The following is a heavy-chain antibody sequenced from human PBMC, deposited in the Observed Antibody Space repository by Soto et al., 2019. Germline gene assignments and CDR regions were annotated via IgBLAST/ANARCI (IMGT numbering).Heavy chain of an antibody. D-gene: IGHD2-2*01. V-gene: IGHV1-18*01. CDR3: ARVVPGAEAWFGP. J-gene: IGHJ5*02. Sequence: KVSCKTSGYTFSNYGITWVRHAPGQPLEWLGWISLYSDGTNYAQKFQCRVSMTTDTSTTTVYMELRSLRSDDTAVYYCARVVPGAEAWFGPWGQGTLVTVSS. CDR1: GYTFSNYG. CDR2: ISLYSDGT.